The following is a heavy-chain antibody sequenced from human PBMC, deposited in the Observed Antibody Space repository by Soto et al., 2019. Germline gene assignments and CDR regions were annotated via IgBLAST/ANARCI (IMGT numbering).Heavy chain of an antibody. CDR3: ALRFGTA. D-gene: IGHD5-12*01. CDR1: GASISSGDYY. Sequence: QVQLQESGPGLVKPSQTLSLTCTVSGASISSGDYYWTWIRPPPEKGLEWIGYIYYSGTTYYNPSLKSRVSISLDTSKNRFSLQLTSVTAADTGVYYCALRFGTAWGQGTTVTVSS. CDR2: IYYSGTT. V-gene: IGHV4-30-4*01. J-gene: IGHJ6*02.